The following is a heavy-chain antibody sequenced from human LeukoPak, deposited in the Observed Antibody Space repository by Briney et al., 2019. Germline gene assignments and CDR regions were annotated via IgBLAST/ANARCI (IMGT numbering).Heavy chain of an antibody. CDR2: LNHGGSS. D-gene: IGHD4-17*01. J-gene: IGHJ6*02. Sequence: PSETLSLTCAVYGGSFSGYYWCWIRQPPGKGLDWIGELNHGGSSNYNPALQSRVTISVDTSKNQCSRKLSTVTAADTAVYYCAREHDMTTVTPTNYYYYARDVWGQGTTVTVSS. CDR1: GGSFSGYY. V-gene: IGHV4-34*01. CDR3: AREHDMTTVTPTNYYYYARDV.